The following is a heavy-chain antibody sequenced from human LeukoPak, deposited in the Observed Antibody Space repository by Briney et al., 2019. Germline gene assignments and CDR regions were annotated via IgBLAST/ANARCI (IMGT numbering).Heavy chain of an antibody. CDR1: GFTFSSYA. Sequence: GGSLRLSCAASGFTFSSYAMSWVRQAPGKGLEWVSAISGDNGSTNYADSVKGRFTISRDNAKNSLYPQMNSLRAEDTAVYYCAREPFGGFDYWGQGTLVTVSS. V-gene: IGHV3-23*01. J-gene: IGHJ4*02. CDR3: AREPFGGFDY. CDR2: ISGDNGST. D-gene: IGHD3-10*01.